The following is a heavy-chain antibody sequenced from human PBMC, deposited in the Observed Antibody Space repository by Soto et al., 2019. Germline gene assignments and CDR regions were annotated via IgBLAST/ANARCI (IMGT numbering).Heavy chain of an antibody. J-gene: IGHJ6*02. D-gene: IGHD3-22*01. CDR2: IIPISETT. CDR1: GGTFSSLD. CDR3: ARALLSHSYDSGGYDSYFHAMDV. V-gene: IGHV1-69*06. Sequence: SVKVSCKASGGTFSSLDINWVRQAPGQGLEWMGGIIPISETTNYAQIFQGRVSIVADKSTSTAYMELSRLRSEDTAVYYCARALLSHSYDSGGYDSYFHAMDVWGQGTLVTVSS.